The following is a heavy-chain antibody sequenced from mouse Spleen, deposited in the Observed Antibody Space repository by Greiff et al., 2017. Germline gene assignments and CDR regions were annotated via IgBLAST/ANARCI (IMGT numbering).Heavy chain of an antibody. CDR2: INPNNGGT. V-gene: IGHV1-18*01. CDR1: GYTFTDYN. CDR3: ARGDYDHHYYAMDY. Sequence: EVQLVESGPELVKPGASVKIPCKASGYTFTDYNMDWVKQSHGKSLEWIGDINPNNGGTIYNQKFKGKATLTVDKSSSTAYMELRSLTSEDTAVYYCARGDYDHHYYAMDYWGQGTSVTVSS. J-gene: IGHJ4*01. D-gene: IGHD2-4*01.